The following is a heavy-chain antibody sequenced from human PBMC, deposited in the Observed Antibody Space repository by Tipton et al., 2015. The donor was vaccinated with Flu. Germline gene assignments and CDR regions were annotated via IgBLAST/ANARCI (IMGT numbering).Heavy chain of an antibody. Sequence: TLSLTCTVSGVSGGSISGYYWSWIRQPAGKGLEWIGRIYSNGNTKYNPSLKSRVTMSLDTSKNQFSLELSSVAAADTAVYYRARDYDFWSGFYFDQWGQGTLVTVSS. V-gene: IGHV4-4*07. D-gene: IGHD3-3*01. CDR1: GGSISGYY. J-gene: IGHJ4*02. CDR3: ARDYDFWSGFYFDQ. CDR2: IYSNGNT.